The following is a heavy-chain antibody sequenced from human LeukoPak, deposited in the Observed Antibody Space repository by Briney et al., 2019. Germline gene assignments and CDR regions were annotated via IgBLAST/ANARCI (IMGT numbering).Heavy chain of an antibody. V-gene: IGHV3-21*01. CDR1: GFTFSSYS. J-gene: IGHJ4*02. CDR3: ARDSYYDFWSGYGGGLSY. Sequence: GGSLRLSCAASGFTFSSYSMNWVRQAPGRGLEWVSSISSSSSYIYYADSVKGRFTISRDNAKNSLYLQMNSLRAEDTAVYYCARDSYYDFWSGYGGGLSYWGQGTLVTVSS. CDR2: ISSSSSYI. D-gene: IGHD3-3*01.